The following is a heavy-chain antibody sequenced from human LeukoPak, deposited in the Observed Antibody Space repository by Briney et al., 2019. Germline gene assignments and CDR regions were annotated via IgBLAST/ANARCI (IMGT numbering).Heavy chain of an antibody. CDR1: GFTFSNYA. V-gene: IGHV3-23*01. CDR2: ISDSDDST. J-gene: IGHJ4*02. D-gene: IGHD6-19*01. Sequence: GGSLRLSCAASGFTFSNYAMGWVRQAPGKGLEWVSGISDSDDSTYYADSVKGQFTISRDNYKNTLYLQMNSLRAEDTAVYYCAKDVRAVAGKGPFDYWGQGTLVTVSS. CDR3: AKDVRAVAGKGPFDY.